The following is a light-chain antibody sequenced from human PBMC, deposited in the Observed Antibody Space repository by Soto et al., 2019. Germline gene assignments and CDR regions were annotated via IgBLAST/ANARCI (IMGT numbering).Light chain of an antibody. Sequence: DIQMTQSPSSLSASVGDIFTISCRASQSISRFLNWYQQKPGKAPKLLIYAASSLQSGVPSRFSGSGSGTDFTLTISSLQPEDFATYYCQQSYSTPRFGGGTKVDIK. J-gene: IGKJ4*01. CDR1: QSISRF. CDR2: AAS. V-gene: IGKV1-39*01. CDR3: QQSYSTPR.